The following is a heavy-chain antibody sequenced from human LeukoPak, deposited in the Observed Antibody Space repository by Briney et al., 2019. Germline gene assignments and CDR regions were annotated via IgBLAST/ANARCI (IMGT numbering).Heavy chain of an antibody. CDR3: ARGWLVSSSWFDY. V-gene: IGHV4-34*01. CDR2: INHSGST. CDR1: GGSFSGYY. D-gene: IGHD6-13*01. Sequence: TETLSLTCAVYGGSFSGYYWSWIRQPPGKVLEWIGEINHSGSTNYNPSLKSRVTLSVDTSKNQFSLKLSSVTAADTAVYYCARGWLVSSSWFDYWGQGTLVTVSS. J-gene: IGHJ4*02.